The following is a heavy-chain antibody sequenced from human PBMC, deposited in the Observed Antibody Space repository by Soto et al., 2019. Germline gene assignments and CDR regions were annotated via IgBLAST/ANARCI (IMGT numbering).Heavy chain of an antibody. V-gene: IGHV4-59*01. CDR2: IYYSGRT. D-gene: IGHD3-10*01. J-gene: IGHJ4*02. CDR1: GGSISSYY. CDR3: ARGFGEYPCDY. Sequence: QVQLQESGPGLVKPSETLSLTCTVSGGSISSYYWSWIRQPPGKGLEWIGYIYYSGRTNYNPSLQSRVTISVDTSKHQSTMKLSSMPAADTAVYYCARGFGEYPCDYWGQGTLVTVSS.